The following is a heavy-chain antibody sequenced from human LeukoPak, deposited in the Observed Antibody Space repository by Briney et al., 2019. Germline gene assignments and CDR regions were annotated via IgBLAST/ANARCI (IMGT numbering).Heavy chain of an antibody. Sequence: GRSLRLSYAASGFTFDDYAMHWVRQAPGKGLEGVSGISWNSGSIGYADSVKGRSTISRDNAKNSLYLQMNSLRAEDTALYYCAKGQNYYYDSSGGFDYWGQGTLVTVSS. J-gene: IGHJ4*02. V-gene: IGHV3-9*01. CDR3: AKGQNYYYDSSGGFDY. D-gene: IGHD3-22*01. CDR2: ISWNSGSI. CDR1: GFTFDDYA.